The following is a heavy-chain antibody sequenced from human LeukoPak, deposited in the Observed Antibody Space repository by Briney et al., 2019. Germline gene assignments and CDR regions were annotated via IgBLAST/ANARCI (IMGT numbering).Heavy chain of an antibody. J-gene: IGHJ5*02. Sequence: PSETLSLTCTVSGGSISSSSYYWGWIRQPPGKGLEWIGSIYYSGSTYYNPSLKSRVTISVDTSKNQFSLKLSSVTAADTAVYYCARHGYGQQLVRTGLPDNWFDPWGQGTLVTVSS. V-gene: IGHV4-39*01. CDR2: IYYSGST. CDR3: ARHGYGQQLVRTGLPDNWFDP. D-gene: IGHD6-13*01. CDR1: GGSISSSSYY.